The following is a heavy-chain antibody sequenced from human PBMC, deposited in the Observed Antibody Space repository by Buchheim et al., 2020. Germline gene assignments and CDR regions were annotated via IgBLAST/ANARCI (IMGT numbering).Heavy chain of an antibody. D-gene: IGHD3-10*01. J-gene: IGHJ6*02. CDR2: IDSDGRTT. V-gene: IGHV3-74*03. Sequence: EVQLVESGGGLVQPGGSLRLSCAASGFTFSSYWMHWVRQAPGKGLVWVSRIDSDGRTTMYADSVKGRFTISRDNAKNTLYLQMNSLRAEDTAMYYCARWGSGSNYPVQVMDVWGQGTT. CDR1: GFTFSSYW. CDR3: ARWGSGSNYPVQVMDV.